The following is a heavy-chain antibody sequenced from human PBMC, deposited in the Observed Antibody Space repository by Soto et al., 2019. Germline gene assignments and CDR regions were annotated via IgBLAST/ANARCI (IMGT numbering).Heavy chain of an antibody. Sequence: PGGSLRLSCAASGFTVSSNYRSWVRQAPGKGLEWVSVIYSGGSTYYADSVKGRFTISRDNSKNTLYLQMNSLRAEDTAVYYCARYSSSWPPYYFYYWGKGSLVTVSS. J-gene: IGHJ4*02. D-gene: IGHD6-13*01. CDR3: ARYSSSWPPYYFYY. V-gene: IGHV3-66*01. CDR2: IYSGGST. CDR1: GFTVSSNY.